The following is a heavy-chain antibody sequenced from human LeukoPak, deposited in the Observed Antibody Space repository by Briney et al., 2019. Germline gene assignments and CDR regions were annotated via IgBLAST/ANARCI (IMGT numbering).Heavy chain of an antibody. CDR1: GYTFISYD. CDR2: MNPNSGNT. D-gene: IGHD6-25*01. J-gene: IGHJ4*02. CDR3: VRESGEEGVDY. Sequence: ASVKVSCKASGYTFISYDINWVRQATGQGLEWMGWMNPNSGNTGYAQNFQDRVTMTRNTSISTAYMELSSLRSEDAGVYYCVRESGEEGVDYWGQGTLVTVSS. V-gene: IGHV1-8*01.